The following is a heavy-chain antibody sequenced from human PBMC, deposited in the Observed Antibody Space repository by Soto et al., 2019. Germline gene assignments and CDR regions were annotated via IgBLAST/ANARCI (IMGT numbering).Heavy chain of an antibody. D-gene: IGHD6-19*01. Sequence: PGGSLRLSCKASGFLFRNYAMSWVRQAPGKGLQWVSAIGGSGYDTYYADSVKGRFTVSRDNSRDTLHLQMSSLRADDTAIYYCAVPTGIEVTGPDYWGQGILVTVSS. V-gene: IGHV3-23*01. CDR3: AVPTGIEVTGPDY. J-gene: IGHJ4*02. CDR2: IGGSGYDT. CDR1: GFLFRNYA.